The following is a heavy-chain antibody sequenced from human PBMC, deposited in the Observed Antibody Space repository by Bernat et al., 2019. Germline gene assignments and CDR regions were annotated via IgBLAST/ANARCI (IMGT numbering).Heavy chain of an antibody. CDR1: GFDVSNNY. Sequence: EVQLVETGGGLFQPGESLRLSCAASGFDVSNNYMGWVRQAPGKGLEWVSVIYSGGTTYYADSVKGRFTISRDNSKNTLYLQMNSLRAEDTAVYYCAKDLGLYNTSPTPDYWGQGTLVTVSS. D-gene: IGHD6-6*01. J-gene: IGHJ4*02. V-gene: IGHV3-53*02. CDR3: AKDLGLYNTSPTPDY. CDR2: IYSGGTT.